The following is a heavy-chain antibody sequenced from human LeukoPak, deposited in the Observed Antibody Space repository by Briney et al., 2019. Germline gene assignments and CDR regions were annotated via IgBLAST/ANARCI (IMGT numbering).Heavy chain of an antibody. CDR3: ARLYLPATRFDY. Sequence: PSETLSLTCAVSGGSFSGYYWSWIRQPPGKGLEWIGEINHSGSTEYNPSLKSRVTISVDTSKNQFSLKLSSVTAADTAVYYCARLYLPATRFDYWGQGTLVTVSS. CDR2: INHSGST. CDR1: GGSFSGYY. D-gene: IGHD5-24*01. V-gene: IGHV4-34*01. J-gene: IGHJ4*02.